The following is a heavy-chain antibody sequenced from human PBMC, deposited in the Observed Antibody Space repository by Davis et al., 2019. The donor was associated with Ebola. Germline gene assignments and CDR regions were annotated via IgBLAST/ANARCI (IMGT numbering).Heavy chain of an antibody. CDR2: IIPIFGTA. CDR3: ARGIVVVPAAAENYYYGMDV. Sequence: SVKVSCKASGGTFSSYAISWVRQAPGQGLEWMGGIIPIFGTANYAQKFQGRVTITADESTSTAYMELSSLRSEDTAVYYCARGIVVVPAAAENYYYGMDVWGQGTTVTVSS. D-gene: IGHD2-2*01. CDR1: GGTFSSYA. J-gene: IGHJ6*02. V-gene: IGHV1-69*13.